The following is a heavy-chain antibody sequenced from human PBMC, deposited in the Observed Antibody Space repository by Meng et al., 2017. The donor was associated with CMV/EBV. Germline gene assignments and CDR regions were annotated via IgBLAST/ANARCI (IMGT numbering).Heavy chain of an antibody. CDR1: GFSISTSGVG. J-gene: IGHJ4*02. D-gene: IGHD6-13*01. Sequence: QLNVLGFGPTLVKPKPTVRLTCTVSGFSISTSGVGVGWIRQPPGKALEWLALIYWDDDKRYSPSLKSRLTITKDTSKNQVVLTMTNMDPVDTATYYCARIAAAGRFDYWGQGTLVTVSS. CDR2: IYWDDDK. V-gene: IGHV2-5*02. CDR3: ARIAAAGRFDY.